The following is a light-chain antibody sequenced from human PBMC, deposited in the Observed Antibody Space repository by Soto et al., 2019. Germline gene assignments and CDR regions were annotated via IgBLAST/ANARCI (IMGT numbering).Light chain of an antibody. Sequence: EIVMTQSPATLSVSPGERATLSCRASQSVSSDLAWYQQKPGQAPRLLMYGASTRATGVPARFSGSGSGTELTLTISSLQSEDFAVYYCQQYNNWPPWTFGQGTKGEIK. J-gene: IGKJ1*01. CDR2: GAS. CDR1: QSVSSD. CDR3: QQYNNWPPWT. V-gene: IGKV3-15*01.